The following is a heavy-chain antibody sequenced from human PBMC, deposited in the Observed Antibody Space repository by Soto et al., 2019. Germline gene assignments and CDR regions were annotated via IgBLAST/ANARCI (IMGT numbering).Heavy chain of an antibody. CDR2: IYYSGST. Sequence: QLQLQESGPGLVKPSETLSLTCTVSGGSISSSSYYWGWIRQPPGKGLEWIGSIYYSGSTYYNPSLKRRVTTSVDTSKNQFSLKLSSVTAADTAVYYCARSRTTVVTLDYWGQGTLVTVSS. D-gene: IGHD4-17*01. V-gene: IGHV4-39*01. CDR1: GGSISSSSYY. J-gene: IGHJ4*02. CDR3: ARSRTTVVTLDY.